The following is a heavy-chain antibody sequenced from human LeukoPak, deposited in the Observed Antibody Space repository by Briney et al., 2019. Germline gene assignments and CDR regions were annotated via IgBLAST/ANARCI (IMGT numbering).Heavy chain of an antibody. CDR3: ARAYDSSGYYRRGAFDI. J-gene: IGHJ3*02. V-gene: IGHV4-4*02. CDR2: IYHSGST. CDR1: GGSISSSNW. Sequence: SETLSLTCTVSGGSISSSNWWSWVRQPPGKGLEWIGEIYHSGSTNYNPSLKSRVTISVDKSKNQFSLKLSSVTAADTAVYYCARAYDSSGYYRRGAFDIWGQGTMVTVSS. D-gene: IGHD3-22*01.